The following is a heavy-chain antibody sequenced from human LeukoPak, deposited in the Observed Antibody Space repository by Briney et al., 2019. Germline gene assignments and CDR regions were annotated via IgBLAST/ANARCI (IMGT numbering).Heavy chain of an antibody. Sequence: ASVKVSCKASGYTFTTFYMHWVRQAPGQGIEWMGIINPSSGSTSYAQKFQGRVTMTRDTSTSTVYMELSSLRSEDTAVYYCARVPWANYYDIYFDYWGQGTPVTVSS. V-gene: IGHV1-46*01. D-gene: IGHD3-22*01. J-gene: IGHJ4*02. CDR3: ARVPWANYYDIYFDY. CDR2: INPSSGST. CDR1: GYTFTTFY.